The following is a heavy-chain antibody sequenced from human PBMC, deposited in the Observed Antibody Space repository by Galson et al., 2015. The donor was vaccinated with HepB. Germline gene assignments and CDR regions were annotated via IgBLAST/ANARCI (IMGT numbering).Heavy chain of an antibody. CDR2: IYSGGST. Sequence: SLRLSCAASGFTVSSNYMSWVRQAPGKGLEWVSVIYSGGSTYYADSVKGRFTISRDNSKNTLYLQMNSLRAEDTAVYYCARGPSIAAAGMWFVPCGQGTLVTVSS. V-gene: IGHV3-66*02. CDR1: GFTVSSNY. CDR3: ARGPSIAAAGMWFVP. J-gene: IGHJ5*02. D-gene: IGHD6-13*01.